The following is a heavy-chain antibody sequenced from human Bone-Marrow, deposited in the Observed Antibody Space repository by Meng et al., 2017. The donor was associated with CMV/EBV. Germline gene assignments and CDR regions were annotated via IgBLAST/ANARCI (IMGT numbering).Heavy chain of an antibody. CDR2: IYISGST. Sequence: SETLSLTCTVSGGSISSYYWSWIRQPAGKGLEWIGRIYISGSTNCNPSLKSRVTISVDTSKNQFSLKLSSVTAADTAVYYCARERDSEVVPAALNWFDPWGQGTLVTVSS. V-gene: IGHV4-4*07. D-gene: IGHD2-2*01. CDR3: ARERDSEVVPAALNWFDP. J-gene: IGHJ5*02. CDR1: GGSISSYY.